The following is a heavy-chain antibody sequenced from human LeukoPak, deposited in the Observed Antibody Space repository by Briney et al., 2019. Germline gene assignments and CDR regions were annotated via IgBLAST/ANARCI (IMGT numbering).Heavy chain of an antibody. Sequence: GSLRLSCADSGFTFSGYWMNWVRQAPGEGLEWVANINQNGGEKYYADSVKGRFTISRDNSKNTLYLQMNSLRAEDTAVYYCARDLRATDADYYYYYYGMDVWGQGTTVTVSS. CDR2: INQNGGEK. CDR3: ARDLRATDADYYYYYYGMDV. V-gene: IGHV3-7*01. CDR1: GFTFSGYW. D-gene: IGHD3-9*01. J-gene: IGHJ6*02.